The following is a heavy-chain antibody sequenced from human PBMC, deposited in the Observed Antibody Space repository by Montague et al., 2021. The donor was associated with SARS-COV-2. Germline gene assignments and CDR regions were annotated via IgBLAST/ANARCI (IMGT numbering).Heavy chain of an antibody. CDR2: IKQDGSDK. D-gene: IGHD3-22*01. V-gene: IGHV3-7*01. Sequence: SLRLSCAASGFTFSSYWMSWVRQAPGKGLEWVANIKQDGSDKYYGDSAKGRFTISRDNSKNTLYLQMNSLRADDSAVYYCASDPDDYDSSGPFDYWGQGTLVTVSS. CDR3: ASDPDDYDSSGPFDY. CDR1: GFTFSSYW. J-gene: IGHJ4*02.